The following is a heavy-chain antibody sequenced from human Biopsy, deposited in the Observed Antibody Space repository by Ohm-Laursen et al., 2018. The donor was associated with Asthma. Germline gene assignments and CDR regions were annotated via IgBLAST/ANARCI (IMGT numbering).Heavy chain of an antibody. V-gene: IGHV4-30-4*08. CDR3: ARDLSFYDSSGYYRRWFDP. CDR2: INHSGST. Sequence: SQTLSLTCTVSGGSVSSGSYYWSWIRQPPGKGLEWIAEINHSGSTYYNPSLKSRVTISVDTSKNQFSLKLSSVTAADTAVYYCARDLSFYDSSGYYRRWFDPWGQGTLVTVSS. J-gene: IGHJ5*02. D-gene: IGHD3-22*01. CDR1: GGSVSSGSYY.